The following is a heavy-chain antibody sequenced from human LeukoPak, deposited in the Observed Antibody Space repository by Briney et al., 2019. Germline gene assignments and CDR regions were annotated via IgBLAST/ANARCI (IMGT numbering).Heavy chain of an antibody. D-gene: IGHD4-17*01. J-gene: IGHJ4*02. V-gene: IGHV4-59*08. CDR1: GGSISSYY. CDR2: IYYSGSN. Sequence: SETLSLTCTVSGGSISSYYWRWIRQPPGKGLEWIGYIYYSGSNKYNPSLKSRVPISVDTSKNQFSLKLSSVTAADTAVYDCARRGFGYCDSHIDFWGQGTLVTVSS. CDR3: ARRGFGYCDSHIDF.